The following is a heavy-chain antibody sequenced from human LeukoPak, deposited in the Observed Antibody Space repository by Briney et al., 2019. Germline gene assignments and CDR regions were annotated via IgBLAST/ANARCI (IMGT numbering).Heavy chain of an antibody. CDR2: ISAYNGNT. CDR3: ARVGAHRALEHRYYYDSSGYFDY. J-gene: IGHJ4*02. D-gene: IGHD3-22*01. Sequence: ASVKVSCKASGYTFTSYGISWVRQAPGQGLEWMGWISAYNGNTNYAQKLQGRVTMTTDTSTSTAYMELRSLRSDDTAVYYCARVGAHRALEHRYYYDSSGYFDYWGQGTLVTVSS. V-gene: IGHV1-18*01. CDR1: GYTFTSYG.